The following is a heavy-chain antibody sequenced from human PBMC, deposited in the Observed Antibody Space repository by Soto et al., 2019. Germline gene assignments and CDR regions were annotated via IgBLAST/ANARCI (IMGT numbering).Heavy chain of an antibody. J-gene: IGHJ4*02. Sequence: QVQLQESGPGLVKPSQTLSLTCTVSGGSISSGDYYWIWIRQPPGKGREWIGYIYYSGSTYYNPSLKSRVTISVDTSKNQFSLKLSSVTAADTAVYYCARVQGGGGAMVHNYWGQGTLVTVSS. V-gene: IGHV4-30-4*01. CDR3: ARVQGGGGAMVHNY. D-gene: IGHD5-18*01. CDR2: IYYSGST. CDR1: GGSISSGDYY.